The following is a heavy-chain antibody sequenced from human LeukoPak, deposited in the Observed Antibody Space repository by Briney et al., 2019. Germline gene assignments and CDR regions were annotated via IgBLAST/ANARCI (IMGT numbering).Heavy chain of an antibody. D-gene: IGHD1-26*01. CDR3: ARGWASGRYYNY. J-gene: IGHJ4*02. V-gene: IGHV4-59*02. CDR2: IYYSGST. CDR1: GGSVSSYY. Sequence: PSGTLSLTCTVSGGSVSSYYWNWIRQPPGKGLEWIGYIYYSGSTNYNPSLRRRVTISVDTSTSQFSLKLSSVTAADTAVYYCARGWASGRYYNYWGQGTLVTVSS.